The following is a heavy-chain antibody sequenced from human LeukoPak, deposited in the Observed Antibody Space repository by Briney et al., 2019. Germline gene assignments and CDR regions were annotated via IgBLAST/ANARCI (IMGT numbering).Heavy chain of an antibody. CDR1: GGSISSSSYY. CDR3: ASPLGYCSSTSCPPWFDP. D-gene: IGHD2-2*01. CDR2: IYYSGST. J-gene: IGHJ5*02. Sequence: SETLSLTCTVSGGSISSSSYYWGWIRQPPGKGLEWIGSIYYSGSTYYNPSLKSRVTISVDTSKNQFSLKLSSVTAADTAVYYCASPLGYCSSTSCPPWFDPWGQGTLVTVSP. V-gene: IGHV4-39*01.